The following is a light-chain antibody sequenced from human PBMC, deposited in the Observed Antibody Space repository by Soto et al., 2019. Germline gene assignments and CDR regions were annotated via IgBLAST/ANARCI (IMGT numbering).Light chain of an antibody. J-gene: IGLJ1*01. CDR1: TGAVTNGHY. CDR3: LLSYNLTYV. V-gene: IGLV7-46*01. CDR2: DTT. Sequence: QDVGTQEPSLTVSPGGTVTLTCGSSTGAVTNGHYPYWFQQKPGQAPRTLIYDTTNRHSWTPARFSGSLLGGKAALTLSGAQPGDEAEYYCLLSYNLTYVFGTGTKVT.